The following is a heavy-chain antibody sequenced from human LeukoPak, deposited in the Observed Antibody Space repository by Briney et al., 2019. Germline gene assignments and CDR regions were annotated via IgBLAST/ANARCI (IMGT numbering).Heavy chain of an antibody. CDR2: INHNGNVN. CDR3: ARGGGLDV. V-gene: IGHV3-7*03. J-gene: IGHJ6*02. CDR1: GFTFSNAW. D-gene: IGHD3-16*01. Sequence: GGSLRLSCATSGFTFSNAWMNWARQAPGKGLEWVASINHNGNVNYYVGSVKGRFTISRDNAKNSLYLQMSNLRAEDTAVYFCARGGGLDVWGQGATVTVSS.